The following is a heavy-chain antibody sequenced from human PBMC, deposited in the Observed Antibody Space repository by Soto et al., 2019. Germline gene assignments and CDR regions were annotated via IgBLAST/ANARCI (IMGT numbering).Heavy chain of an antibody. CDR1: GYTVPSSD. V-gene: IGHV1-8*01. Sequence: ASVKVSCKASGYTVPSSDINWVRQATGQGLEWMGWMNPNSGNTGYAQKFQGRVTMTRNTSISTAYMELSSLRSEDTAVYYCARGSSGSSSWYYYYYYMDVWGKGTTVTVSS. J-gene: IGHJ6*03. D-gene: IGHD6-13*01. CDR2: MNPNSGNT. CDR3: ARGSSGSSSWYYYYYYMDV.